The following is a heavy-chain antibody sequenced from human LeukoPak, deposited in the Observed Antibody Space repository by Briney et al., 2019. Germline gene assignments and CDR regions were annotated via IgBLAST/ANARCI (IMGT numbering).Heavy chain of an antibody. CDR3: ARYPVVVVPAAITDFDY. Sequence: GASVKVSCKASGYTFTGYYMHWVRQAPGQGLEWTGWINPNSGGTNYAQKFQGRVTMTRDTSISTAYMELSRLRSDDTAVYYCARYPVVVVPAAITDFDYWGQGTLVTVSS. J-gene: IGHJ4*02. CDR2: INPNSGGT. CDR1: GYTFTGYY. D-gene: IGHD2-2*01. V-gene: IGHV1-2*02.